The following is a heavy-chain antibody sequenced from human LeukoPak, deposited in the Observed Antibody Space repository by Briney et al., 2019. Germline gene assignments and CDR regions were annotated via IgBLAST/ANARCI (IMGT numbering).Heavy chain of an antibody. D-gene: IGHD3-10*02. V-gene: IGHV3-74*01. CDR3: ARGTMFPYYFDY. Sequence: GGSLRLSCAASGFTFNNYWMHWVRQGPGKGLVWVSRIKSDGSSTTYADSVKGRFTISRDNAKNTLYLQMNSLRVEDTAVYYCARGTMFPYYFDYWGQGTLVTVPS. CDR2: IKSDGSST. J-gene: IGHJ4*02. CDR1: GFTFNNYW.